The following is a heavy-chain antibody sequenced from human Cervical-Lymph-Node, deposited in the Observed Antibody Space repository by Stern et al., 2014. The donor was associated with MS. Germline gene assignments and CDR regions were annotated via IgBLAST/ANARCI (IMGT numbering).Heavy chain of an antibody. CDR3: ARDLSSSAYYSDSCFDY. CDR1: GFSLSGYA. CDR2: MWYDGTTE. Sequence: VHLVESGGGVVQPGRSLRLSCATSGFSLSGYAMHWVRQAPGKGLEWGAIMWYDGTTEYYADSVKGRFTISRDDSKNTLYLQMNSLRAEDTAVYYCARDLSSSAYYSDSCFDYWGQGTLVTVSS. D-gene: IGHD6-25*01. J-gene: IGHJ4*02. V-gene: IGHV3-33*01.